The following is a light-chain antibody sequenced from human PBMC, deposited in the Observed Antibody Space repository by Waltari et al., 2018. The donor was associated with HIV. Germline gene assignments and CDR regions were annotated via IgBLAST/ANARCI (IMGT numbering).Light chain of an antibody. CDR1: QSVSSSY. CDR2: GAS. V-gene: IGKV3-20*01. J-gene: IGKJ1*01. CDR3: QQYGSSPRT. Sequence: EIVLTQSPGTLSLSPVERATLSRRASQSVSSSYLAWYQQKPGQAPRLLIYGASSRATGIPDRFSGSGSGTDFTLTISRLEPEDFAVYYCQQYGSSPRTFGQGTKVEIK.